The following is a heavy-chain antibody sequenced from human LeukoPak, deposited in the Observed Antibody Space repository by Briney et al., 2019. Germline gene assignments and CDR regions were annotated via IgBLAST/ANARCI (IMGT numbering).Heavy chain of an antibody. CDR3: AREEIVVVVAATEAFDY. J-gene: IGHJ4*02. CDR2: IKQDGSEK. D-gene: IGHD2-15*01. Sequence: GGSLRLSCAASGFTFSSYWMSWVRQAPGKGLEWVANIKQDGSEKYYVDSVKSRFTISRDNAKNSLYLQMNSLRAEDTAVYYCAREEIVVVVAATEAFDYWGQGTLVTVSS. CDR1: GFTFSSYW. V-gene: IGHV3-7*03.